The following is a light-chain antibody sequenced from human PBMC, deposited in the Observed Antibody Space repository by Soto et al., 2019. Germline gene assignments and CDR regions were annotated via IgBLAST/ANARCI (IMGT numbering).Light chain of an antibody. V-gene: IGKV3-11*01. CDR1: RSVGNF. Sequence: ENVLTQSPGTLSLSPGERATVSCRASRSVGNFLTWYQQKPGQAPRLLIYDASTRATGIPARFSGSGSGTDFTLTISSLEPEDFAVYYCQQRSNWPPLTFGGGTKVDIK. CDR2: DAS. CDR3: QQRSNWPPLT. J-gene: IGKJ4*01.